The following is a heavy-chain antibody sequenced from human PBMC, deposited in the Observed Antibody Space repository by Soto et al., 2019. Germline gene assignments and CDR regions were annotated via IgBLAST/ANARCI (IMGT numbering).Heavy chain of an antibody. J-gene: IGHJ4*02. CDR3: ARGITGTTPFDY. Sequence: VHLKGSAPGLVKPSKTLSLPCPVSGGSISSGDYYWSWIRQPPGKGLEWIGYIYYSGRTYYNPSLKSRVTISVDTSKNQFSLKLSSVTAADTAVYYCARGITGTTPFDYWGQGTLVTVSS. CDR2: IYYSGRT. D-gene: IGHD1-7*01. CDR1: GGSISSGDYY. V-gene: IGHV4-30-4*01.